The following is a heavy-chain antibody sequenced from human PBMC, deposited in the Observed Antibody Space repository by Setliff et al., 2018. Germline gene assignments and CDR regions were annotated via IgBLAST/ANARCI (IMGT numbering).Heavy chain of an antibody. CDR2: LHTSGST. Sequence: TSETLSLTCTVSGGSISSYYWSWIRQPAGKGLEWVGRLHTSGSTNYNPSLKSRVTISVDTSKNQFALNLTSVPAADTAVYYCVRDRTAYSYGLDVWGQGTTVTVSS. V-gene: IGHV4-4*07. CDR1: GGSISSYY. J-gene: IGHJ6*02. D-gene: IGHD5-18*01. CDR3: VRDRTAYSYGLDV.